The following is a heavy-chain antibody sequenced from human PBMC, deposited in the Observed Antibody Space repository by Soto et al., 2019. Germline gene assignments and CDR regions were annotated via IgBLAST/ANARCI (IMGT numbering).Heavy chain of an antibody. J-gene: IGHJ6*02. CDR2: IIPIFETA. CDR3: ALWGFIDGNQSKYNYYGMDV. Sequence: QMQLVQSGAEVKKPGSSVKVSCKASGGTFNSYTISWVRQAPGQGLEWMGGIIPIFETANYAQKFQGRVAITADESTSAAYMQLRSLRSEDTAVYYCALWGFIDGNQSKYNYYGMDVWGQGTTVTVSS. V-gene: IGHV1-69*01. D-gene: IGHD3-10*01. CDR1: GGTFNSYT.